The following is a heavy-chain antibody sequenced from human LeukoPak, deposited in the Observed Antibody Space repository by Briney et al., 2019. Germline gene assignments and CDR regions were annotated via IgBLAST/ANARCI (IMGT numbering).Heavy chain of an antibody. CDR3: ARQRSPNALYSSGWYGDAFDI. CDR1: GYSFTSYW. V-gene: IGHV5-51*01. Sequence: GESLKISCKGSGYSFTSYWIGWVRQMPGKGLEWMGIIYPGDSDTRYSPSFQGQVTISVDKSISTAYLQWSSLKASDTAMYYCARQRSPNALYSSGWYGDAFDIWGQGTMVTVSS. D-gene: IGHD6-19*01. CDR2: IYPGDSDT. J-gene: IGHJ3*02.